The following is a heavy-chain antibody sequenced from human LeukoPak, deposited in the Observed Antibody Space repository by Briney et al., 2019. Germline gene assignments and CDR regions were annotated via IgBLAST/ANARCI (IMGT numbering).Heavy chain of an antibody. Sequence: SETLSLTCTVSGGSINTYFWTWIRQPAGKGLQWIGRIYPSGSTNYSPSLKSRLTMSVDTSNNQFSLKLSSVTAADTAVYYCARDHGIAARPLYGYYYGMDVWGQGTTVTVSS. D-gene: IGHD6-6*01. V-gene: IGHV4-4*07. CDR3: ARDHGIAARPLYGYYYGMDV. J-gene: IGHJ6*02. CDR1: GGSINTYF. CDR2: IYPSGST.